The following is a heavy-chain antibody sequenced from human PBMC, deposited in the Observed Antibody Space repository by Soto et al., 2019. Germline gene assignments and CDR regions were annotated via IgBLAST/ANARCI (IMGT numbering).Heavy chain of an antibody. D-gene: IGHD2-15*01. CDR2: ISAYNGNT. CDR3: ARDCSGGSCKRSLDY. CDR1: GYTFTSYG. J-gene: IGHJ4*02. Sequence: ASLKVSCKASGYTFTSYGISWVRQAPGQGLEWMGWISAYNGNTNYAQKLQGRVTMTTDTSTSTAYMELRSLRSDDTAVYYCARDCSGGSCKRSLDYWGQGTLVTVSS. V-gene: IGHV1-18*01.